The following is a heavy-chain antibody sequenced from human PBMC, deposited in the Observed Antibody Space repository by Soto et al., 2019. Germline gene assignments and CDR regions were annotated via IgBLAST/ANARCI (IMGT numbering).Heavy chain of an antibody. J-gene: IGHJ4*02. Sequence: ASVKVSCKASGYTFTNYAMHSVRRAPGQRLEWMGWLNPANGNTKYSQNFQGRLTITRDTSATTSYMELSSLRSEDTAVYYCTRDTNACIDYWGQGNLVTVSS. CDR3: TRDTNACIDY. CDR2: LNPANGNT. V-gene: IGHV1-3*01. CDR1: GYTFTNYA. D-gene: IGHD1-1*01.